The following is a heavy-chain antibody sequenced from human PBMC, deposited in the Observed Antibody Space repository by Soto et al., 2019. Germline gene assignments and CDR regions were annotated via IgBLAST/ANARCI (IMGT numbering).Heavy chain of an antibody. J-gene: IGHJ4*02. Sequence: SETLSLTCAVSGDSISTNNWWSWVSQPPGSGLEWIGEIYHYGNTKYNPPLKSRVTMSVDSSKNQLSLKLTSVTAADTAMYYCARDAAVPVETDRFDFWGQGTLVTVSS. CDR3: ARDAAVPVETDRFDF. V-gene: IGHV4-4*02. D-gene: IGHD6-19*01. CDR2: IYHYGNT. CDR1: GDSISTNNW.